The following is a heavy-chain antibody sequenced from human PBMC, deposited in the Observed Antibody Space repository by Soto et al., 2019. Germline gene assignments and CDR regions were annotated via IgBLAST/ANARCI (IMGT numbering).Heavy chain of an antibody. J-gene: IGHJ5*02. CDR2: ISTYSGDT. CDR3: PRHHGPTTSENWLDP. Sequence: QVHLVQSGVELKTPGASVKVSCQASGYTFFTYGISWVRQAPGQGLEWMGWISTYSGDTKYAQKFKRRVPMTTYTSTTTAYLELRSRRSDYTAVYYCPRHHGPTTSENWLDPWGQGTLVTVSS. D-gene: IGHD5-12*01. CDR1: GYTFFTYG. V-gene: IGHV1-18*01.